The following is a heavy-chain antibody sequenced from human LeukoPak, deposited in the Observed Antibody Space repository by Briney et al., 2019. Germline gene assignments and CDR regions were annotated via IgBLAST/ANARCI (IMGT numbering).Heavy chain of an antibody. Sequence: GRSLRLSCAASGFTFSSYAMHWVRQAPGKGLEWVAVISYDGSNKYYADSVKGRFTISRDNSKNTLYLQMNSLRAEDTAVYYCARDNYDSSGYKFGDAFDIWGQGTMVTVSS. J-gene: IGHJ3*02. CDR1: GFTFSSYA. CDR3: ARDNYDSSGYKFGDAFDI. CDR2: ISYDGSNK. D-gene: IGHD3-22*01. V-gene: IGHV3-30*04.